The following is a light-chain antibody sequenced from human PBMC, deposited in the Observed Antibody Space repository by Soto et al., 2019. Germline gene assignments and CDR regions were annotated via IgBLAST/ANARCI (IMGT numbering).Light chain of an antibody. CDR2: GAS. Sequence: ETVMTQSPATLSMSPGERVTLSCRASQSVSTNVAWYQQKPGQAPRLLIYGASTRATGIPPRFSGSGYATEFNLTISSLRTEDFAVYYCQQYNYRPPYTFGQGTKLEMK. V-gene: IGKV3-15*01. J-gene: IGKJ2*01. CDR1: QSVSTN. CDR3: QQYNYRPPYT.